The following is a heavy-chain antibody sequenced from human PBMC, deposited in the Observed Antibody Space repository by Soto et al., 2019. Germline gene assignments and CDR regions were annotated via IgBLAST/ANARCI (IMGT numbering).Heavy chain of an antibody. CDR2: IYHSGST. V-gene: IGHV4-38-2*01. D-gene: IGHD1-26*01. Sequence: PAETLSLTCGVSGYSISNDYYWGWIRQPPGKGLEWIGNIYHSGSTYYNPSLKSRVTISVDKSKNQFFLKLSSVTAADTAVYYCARRGSSGIPVDYWGHGXLVTVYS. CDR3: ARRGSSGIPVDY. J-gene: IGHJ4*01. CDR1: GYSISNDYY.